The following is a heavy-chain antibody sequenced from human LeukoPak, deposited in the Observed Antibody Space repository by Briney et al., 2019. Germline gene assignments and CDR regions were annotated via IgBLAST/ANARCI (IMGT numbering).Heavy chain of an antibody. V-gene: IGHV3-49*03. CDR3: ARRGEGRPEAFVI. D-gene: IGHD1-14*01. CDR2: IRSKAYGGTT. CDR1: GFTFGDYA. J-gene: IGHJ3*02. Sequence: GGSLRLSCTASGFTFGDYAMSWFRQAPGKGLEWVGFIRSKAYGGTTEYAASVKGRFTISRDDSKSIAYLQMNSLRAEDTAVYYGARRGEGRPEAFVIWGKGTMVTVSS.